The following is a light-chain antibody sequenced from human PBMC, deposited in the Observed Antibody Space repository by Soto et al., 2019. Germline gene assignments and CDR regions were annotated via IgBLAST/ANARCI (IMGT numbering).Light chain of an antibody. CDR1: QDISNY. CDR2: DAS. V-gene: IGKV1-33*01. Sequence: DLQMTQSPSSLSASVGDRVTITCQASQDISNYLNWYQQKPGKAPKLLIYDASNLETGVPSRFSGSGSGTDFTFTISSLQPEDIATYYCQQYDSTWTFGQGTKVEIK. CDR3: QQYDSTWT. J-gene: IGKJ1*01.